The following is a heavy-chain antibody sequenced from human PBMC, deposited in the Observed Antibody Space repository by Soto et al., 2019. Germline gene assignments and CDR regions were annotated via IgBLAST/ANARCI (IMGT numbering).Heavy chain of an antibody. CDR3: ARVTIFGVVIIPDRIDY. CDR2: ISAYNGNT. V-gene: IGHV1-18*01. J-gene: IGHJ4*02. Sequence: QVQLVQSGAEVKKPGASVKVSCKASGYTFTSYGISWVRQAPGQGLEWMGGISAYNGNTNYAQKLQGRVTMTTDTPPSTAYMELRSLRSDDTAVYYCARVTIFGVVIIPDRIDYWGQGTLVTVSS. D-gene: IGHD3-3*01. CDR1: GYTFTSYG.